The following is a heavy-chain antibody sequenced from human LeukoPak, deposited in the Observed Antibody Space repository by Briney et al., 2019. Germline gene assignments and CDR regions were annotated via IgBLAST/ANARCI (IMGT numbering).Heavy chain of an antibody. V-gene: IGHV1-46*01. CDR1: GYTFTSYY. CDR3: ATAYLCGGSCYSMNAFDI. CDR2: INPSGGST. J-gene: IGHJ3*02. Sequence: ASVKVSCKASGYTFTSYYMYWVRQAPGQGLEWMGIINPSGGSTSYAQKFQGRVTMTRDTSTSTVYMELSSLRSEDTAVYYCATAYLCGGSCYSMNAFDIWGQGTMVTVSS. D-gene: IGHD2-15*01.